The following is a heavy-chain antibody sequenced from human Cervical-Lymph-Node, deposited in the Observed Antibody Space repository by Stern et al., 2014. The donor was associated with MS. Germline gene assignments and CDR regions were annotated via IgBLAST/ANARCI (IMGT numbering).Heavy chain of an antibody. CDR2: IFPVFGTP. V-gene: IGHV1-69*01. CDR1: GSTFSKFP. J-gene: IGHJ5*02. CDR3: ALSSETSDRWYSLGYDL. Sequence: VQLVESGGEVTKPGSSVKVSCKASGSTFSKFPSIWVRQAPGQGLEWMGGIFPVFGTPTYAQEFRGRVTITADVSTSTVYMELSSLRSDDTAVYYCALSSETSDRWYSLGYDLWGQGTLVTVSS. D-gene: IGHD6-13*01.